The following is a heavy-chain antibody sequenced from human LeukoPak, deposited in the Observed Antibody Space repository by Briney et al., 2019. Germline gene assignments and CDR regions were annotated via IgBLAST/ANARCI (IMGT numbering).Heavy chain of an antibody. Sequence: GGSLRLSCAASGFTFSSYGMHWVRQAPGKGLEWVAVIWYDGSNKYYADSVKGRFTISRDNSKNTLYLQMNSPRAEDTAVYYCARDFEQQLPQGSWGQGTLVTVSS. D-gene: IGHD6-13*01. J-gene: IGHJ4*02. CDR3: ARDFEQQLPQGS. CDR1: GFTFSSYG. CDR2: IWYDGSNK. V-gene: IGHV3-33*01.